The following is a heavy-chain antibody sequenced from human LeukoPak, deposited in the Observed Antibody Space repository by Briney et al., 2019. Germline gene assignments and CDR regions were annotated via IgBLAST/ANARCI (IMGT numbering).Heavy chain of an antibody. CDR2: INPNSGGT. CDR1: GYTFTGYY. J-gene: IGHJ3*02. CDR3: ARFIVGATPDAFDI. Sequence: ASVKVSCKASGYTFTGYYMHWVRQAPGQGLEWMGRINPNSGGTNYAQKFQSRVTMTRDTSISTAYMELSRLRSDDTAVYYCARFIVGATPDAFDIWGQGTMVTVSS. D-gene: IGHD1-26*01. V-gene: IGHV1-2*06.